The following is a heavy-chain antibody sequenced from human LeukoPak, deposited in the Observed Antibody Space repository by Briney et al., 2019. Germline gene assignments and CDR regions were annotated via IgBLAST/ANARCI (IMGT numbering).Heavy chain of an antibody. CDR2: IKGDGSST. CDR1: GFTFSSFW. Sequence: PGGTLRLSCAASGFTFSSFWMYGVRHAPGKGLVWVSRIKGDGSSTNYADSVKARFPFPRDNAESTLSVHVNSLRGEDTGVYYCARPLYDTSGYYAYWGQGTLVTVSS. CDR3: ARPLYDTSGYYAY. J-gene: IGHJ4*02. V-gene: IGHV3-74*01. D-gene: IGHD3-22*01.